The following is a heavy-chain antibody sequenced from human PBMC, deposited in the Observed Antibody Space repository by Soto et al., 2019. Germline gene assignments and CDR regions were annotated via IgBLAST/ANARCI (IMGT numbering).Heavy chain of an antibody. V-gene: IGHV3-9*01. Sequence: EVQLVESGGGLVQPGRSLRLSCAASGFTFDDHAMHWVRQAPGTGLEWVSGISWDSGSIGYADSVRGRFTISRDNAKNSLYLQMNSLRVEDTALYYCVRDNRYASGWHIWGQGTMVTVSS. J-gene: IGHJ3*02. CDR1: GFTFDDHA. CDR2: ISWDSGSI. D-gene: IGHD6-19*01. CDR3: VRDNRYASGWHI.